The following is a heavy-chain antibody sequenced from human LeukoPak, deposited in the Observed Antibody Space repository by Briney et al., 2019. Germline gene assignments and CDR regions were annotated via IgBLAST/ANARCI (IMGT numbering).Heavy chain of an antibody. CDR2: IYHSGST. CDR1: GGSISTSNW. J-gene: IGHJ4*02. CDR3: ARGSNWSWLYLDY. D-gene: IGHD1-20*01. V-gene: IGHV4-4*02. Sequence: PSETLSLTCAVSGGSISTSNWWSWVRQPPGKGLEWIGEIYHSGSTNYNPSLKSRVTISVDKSKNQFSLNLSSVTAADTAVYYCARGSNWSWLYLDYWGQGTLVTVSS.